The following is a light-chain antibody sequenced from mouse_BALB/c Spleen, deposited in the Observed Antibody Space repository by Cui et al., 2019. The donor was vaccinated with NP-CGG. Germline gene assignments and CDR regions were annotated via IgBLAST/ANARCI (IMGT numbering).Light chain of an antibody. V-gene: IGLV1*01. CDR1: TGAVTTSNY. CDR3: ALWYSNHWV. CDR2: GTN. Sequence: HAVVTQESALTTSPGETVTLPCRSSTGAVTTSNYANWVQEKPDHLFTGLIGGTNNRAPGVPARFSGSLIGDKAALTITGAQTEDEAIYFCALWYSNHWVFGGGTKLTVL. J-gene: IGLJ1*01.